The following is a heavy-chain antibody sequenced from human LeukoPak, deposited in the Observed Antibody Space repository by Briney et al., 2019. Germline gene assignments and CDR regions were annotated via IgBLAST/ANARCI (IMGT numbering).Heavy chain of an antibody. CDR1: GFTFSSYG. Sequence: PGGSLRLSCAASGFTFSSYGMHWVRQAPGKGLEWVAVILSDGSKEFYTDSVKGRFLISRDNSKDTLYLQMNSLRAEDTAVYYCAKDREVLDAFDIWGQGTMVTVSS. CDR2: ILSDGSKE. D-gene: IGHD3-10*01. J-gene: IGHJ3*02. CDR3: AKDREVLDAFDI. V-gene: IGHV3-30*02.